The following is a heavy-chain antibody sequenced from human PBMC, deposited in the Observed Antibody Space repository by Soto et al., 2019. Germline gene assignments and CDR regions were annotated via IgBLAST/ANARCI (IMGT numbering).Heavy chain of an antibody. D-gene: IGHD6-13*01. CDR1: GYTYTNYG. V-gene: IGHV1-18*01. J-gene: IGHJ6*02. Sequence: ASVKVSCKASGYTYTNYGINWVRQAPGQGLEWMGWSSAYNGNANYAQKLQGRVTMTTDTTTSTAYMELRSLKSDDTAVYYCARGGAAAASYYYFGMDVWGQGTRVTVSS. CDR3: ARGGAAAASYYYFGMDV. CDR2: SSAYNGNA.